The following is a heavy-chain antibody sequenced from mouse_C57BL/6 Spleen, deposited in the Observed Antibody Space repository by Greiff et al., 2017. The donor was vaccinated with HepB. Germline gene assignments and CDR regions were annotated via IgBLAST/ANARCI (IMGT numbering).Heavy chain of an antibody. CDR3: ASYGYYDAMDY. D-gene: IGHD2-2*01. J-gene: IGHJ4*01. Sequence: EVKLMESGPGLVKPSQSLSLTCSVTGYSITSGYYWNWIRQFPGNKLEWMGYISYDGSNNYNPSLKNRISLTRDTSKNQFFLKLKSVTTEDTATYYCASYGYYDAMDYWGQGTSVTVSS. CDR2: ISYDGSN. V-gene: IGHV3-6*01. CDR1: GYSITSGYY.